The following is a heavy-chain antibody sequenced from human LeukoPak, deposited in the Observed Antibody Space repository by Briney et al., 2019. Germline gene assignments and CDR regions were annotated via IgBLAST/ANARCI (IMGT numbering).Heavy chain of an antibody. J-gene: IGHJ6*04. D-gene: IGHD3-10*01. CDR1: GGTFSSYA. CDR3: ARDSKKLLWLGPYGMDV. Sequence: ASVKVSCKASGGTFSSYAISWVRQAPGQGLEWMGGIIPIFGTANYAQKFQGRVTITADESTSTAYMELSSLRSEDTAVYYCARDSKKLLWLGPYGMDVGAKGTTATV. V-gene: IGHV1-69*13. CDR2: IIPIFGTA.